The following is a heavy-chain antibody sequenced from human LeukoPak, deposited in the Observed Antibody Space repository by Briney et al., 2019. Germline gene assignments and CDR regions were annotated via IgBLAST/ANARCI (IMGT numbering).Heavy chain of an antibody. V-gene: IGHV3-48*01. CDR3: ARALWFGETFPAY. D-gene: IGHD3-10*01. J-gene: IGHJ4*02. CDR1: GFTFSSYS. CDR2: ISSSSSTI. Sequence: GGSLRLSCAASGFTFSSYSMNWVRQAPGKGLEWVSSISSSSSTIYYADSVKGRFTISRDNAKNSLYLQMNSLRAEDTAVYYCARALWFGETFPAYWGQGTLVTVSS.